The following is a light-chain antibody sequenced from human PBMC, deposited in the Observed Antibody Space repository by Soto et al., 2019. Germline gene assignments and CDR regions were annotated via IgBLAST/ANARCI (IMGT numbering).Light chain of an antibody. CDR3: CAYSTSGTHV. J-gene: IGLJ1*01. V-gene: IGLV2-14*03. CDR1: SSAVGSYDY. CDR2: DVN. Sequence: SVLTQPAPLSGSPWQANTFSCTGTSSAVGSYDYVSWHQQHPGKAPKLIIYDVNNRPSGVPSRFSGSKSGNTASLIISGLQTEDEADYYCCAYSTSGTHVFGTGTKVTVL.